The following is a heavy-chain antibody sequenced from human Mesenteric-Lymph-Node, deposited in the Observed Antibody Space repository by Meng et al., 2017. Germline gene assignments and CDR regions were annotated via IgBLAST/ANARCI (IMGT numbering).Heavy chain of an antibody. CDR3: ARGLGSSGWVPFDD. J-gene: IGHJ4*02. D-gene: IGHD6-19*01. CDR1: GFTFSGYE. V-gene: IGHV3-48*03. CDR2: ISSTGTAI. Sequence: GESLKISCAASGFTFSGYEMNWVRQAPGKGLEWVSYISSTGTAIYYADSVRGRITISRDNAKNSLSLQMNSLRVEDTAVYYCARGLGSSGWVPFDDWGQGTLVTVAS.